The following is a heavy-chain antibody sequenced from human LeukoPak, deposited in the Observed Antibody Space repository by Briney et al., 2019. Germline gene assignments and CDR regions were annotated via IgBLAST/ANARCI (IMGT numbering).Heavy chain of an antibody. CDR2: TFSSGST. V-gene: IGHV4-59*08. D-gene: IGHD2-15*01. CDR1: GGSISGYY. Sequence: PSETLSLTCTVSGGSISGYYWNWIRQPPGKGLEWIGYTFSSGSTNYNPSLKSRVTISVDTSKNQFSLKLSSVTAADTAVYYCARRYCSGGSCHEGFDPWGQGTLVTVSS. CDR3: ARRYCSGGSCHEGFDP. J-gene: IGHJ5*02.